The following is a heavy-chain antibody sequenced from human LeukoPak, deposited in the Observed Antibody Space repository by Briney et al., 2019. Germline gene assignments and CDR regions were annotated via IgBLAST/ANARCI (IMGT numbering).Heavy chain of an antibody. J-gene: IGHJ4*02. D-gene: IGHD3-16*01. Sequence: GGSLRISCAGSGFTLNTCSMNWVRQDPGKGLEWVSIISASGGSTYYADSVKGRFTISRDNSKNTLYLQMNSLRAEDTAVYYCATQGGNFDYWGQGTLVTVSS. V-gene: IGHV3-23*01. CDR1: GFTLNTCS. CDR2: ISASGGST. CDR3: ATQGGNFDY.